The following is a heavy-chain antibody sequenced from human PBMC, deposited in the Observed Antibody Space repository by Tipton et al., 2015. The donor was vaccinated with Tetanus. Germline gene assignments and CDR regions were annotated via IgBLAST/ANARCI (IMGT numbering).Heavy chain of an antibody. J-gene: IGHJ4*02. Sequence: SLRLSCATSGLFFKNAWMNWVRQAPGKGLEWVGRVKNKADGGTTDYSARVKDRFSTSSDDSKDTLFLQMNSRKTEDTAVYHCTASGIVGSGYRVGYWGRGTLVVVSS. CDR3: TASGIVGSGYRVGY. D-gene: IGHD3-9*01. V-gene: IGHV3-15*07. CDR2: VKNKADGGTT. CDR1: GLFFKNAW.